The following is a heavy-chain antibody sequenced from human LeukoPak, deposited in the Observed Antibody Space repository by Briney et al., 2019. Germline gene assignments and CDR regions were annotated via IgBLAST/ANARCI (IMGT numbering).Heavy chain of an antibody. CDR3: ARGLAIRIIAADPPPRWFDP. D-gene: IGHD6-6*01. V-gene: IGHV4-34*01. Sequence: PSETLSLSCAVYGGSFSGYYWSWIRQPPGKGLEWIGEINHSRSTKYNPSLKSRVTISVDTSKNQFSLKLSSVTAADTAVYYCARGLAIRIIAADPPPRWFDPWGQGTLVTVSS. J-gene: IGHJ5*02. CDR1: GGSFSGYY. CDR2: INHSRST.